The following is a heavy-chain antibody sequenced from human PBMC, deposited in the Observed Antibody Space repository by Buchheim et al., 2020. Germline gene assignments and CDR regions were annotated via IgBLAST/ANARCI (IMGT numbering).Heavy chain of an antibody. CDR2: ISSSSSTI. V-gene: IGHV3-48*01. Sequence: EVQLVESGGGLVQPGGSLRLSCAASGFTFSSYSMNWVRQAPGKGLEWVSYISSSSSTIYYADSVKGRFTISRDNAKNSLYLQMNSLRVEDTAVYYCARDQGMDFDSSGYYYPLDYWGQGTL. J-gene: IGHJ4*02. CDR1: GFTFSSYS. D-gene: IGHD3-22*01. CDR3: ARDQGMDFDSSGYYYPLDY.